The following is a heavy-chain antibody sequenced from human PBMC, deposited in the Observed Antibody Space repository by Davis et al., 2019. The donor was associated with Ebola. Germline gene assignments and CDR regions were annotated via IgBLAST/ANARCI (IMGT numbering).Heavy chain of an antibody. D-gene: IGHD3-22*01. CDR2: ISRGGGTT. CDR3: AKAPYYYDSSGYDSVDYYYYAMDV. Sequence: GESLKISCAASGFTFSTYAMNWVRQAPGKGLEWVSVISRGGGTTFYADSVKGRFTISRDNSKNTLYLQMDSLRAEDTAVYYCAKAPYYYDSSGYDSVDYYYYAMDVWGQGTTVIVSS. J-gene: IGHJ6*02. CDR1: GFTFSTYA. V-gene: IGHV3-23*01.